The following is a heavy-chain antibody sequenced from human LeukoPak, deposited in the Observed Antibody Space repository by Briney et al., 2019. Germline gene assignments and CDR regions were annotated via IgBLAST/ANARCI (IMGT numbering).Heavy chain of an antibody. Sequence: SETLSLTCTVSGGSISSYYWSWIRQPPGKGLEWIGYIYYSGSTNYNPSLKSRVTISVDKSKNQFSLKLSSVTAADTAVYYCARTGYDVGDYPYGMDVWGQGTTVTVSS. CDR1: GGSISSYY. CDR2: IYYSGST. CDR3: ARTGYDVGDYPYGMDV. D-gene: IGHD5-12*01. V-gene: IGHV4-59*12. J-gene: IGHJ6*02.